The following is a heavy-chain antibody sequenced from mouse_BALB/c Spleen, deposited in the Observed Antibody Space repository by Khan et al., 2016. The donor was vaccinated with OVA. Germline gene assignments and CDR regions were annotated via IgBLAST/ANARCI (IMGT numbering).Heavy chain of an antibody. V-gene: IGHV2-9*02. J-gene: IGHJ3*01. Sequence: QVQLKESGPGLVAPSQTLSITCTVSGFSLSSYGVHWVRQPPGKGLEWLGVIWAGGRTTHNSALMSRLSISKDNSKSQVFLKMNRLPTDDTAMYYCARAFYYGAWFAYWGQGTLVTVSA. D-gene: IGHD1-1*01. CDR2: IWAGGRT. CDR3: ARAFYYGAWFAY. CDR1: GFSLSSYG.